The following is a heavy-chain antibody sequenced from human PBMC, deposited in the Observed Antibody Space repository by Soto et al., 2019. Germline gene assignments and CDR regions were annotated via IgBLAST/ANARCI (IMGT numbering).Heavy chain of an antibody. CDR3: ARSVVVPAAMRYYYGMDV. D-gene: IGHD2-2*01. CDR2: IIPILGIA. CDR1: GGTFSSYT. J-gene: IGHJ6*02. V-gene: IGHV1-69*02. Sequence: QVQLVQSGAEVKKPGSSVKVSCKASGGTFSSYTISWVRQAPGQGLEWMGRIIPILGIANYAQKFQGRVTITADKSTSTAYMELSSLRSEDTAVYYCARSVVVPAAMRYYYGMDVWGQGTTVTVSS.